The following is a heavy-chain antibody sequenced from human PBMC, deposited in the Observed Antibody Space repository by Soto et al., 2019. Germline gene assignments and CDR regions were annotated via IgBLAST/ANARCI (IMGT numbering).Heavy chain of an antibody. V-gene: IGHV1-2*04. CDR1: GYTFTGYD. J-gene: IGHJ6*02. D-gene: IGHD3-3*01. CDR2: INPNSGGT. Sequence: ASVKVSCKASGYTFTGYDMHWVRQAPGQGLEWMGWINPNSGGTNYAQKFQGWVTMTRDTSISTAYMELSRLRSDDTAVYYCARDRGGDFWSGKKGGMDVWGQGTTVTVS. CDR3: ARDRGGDFWSGKKGGMDV.